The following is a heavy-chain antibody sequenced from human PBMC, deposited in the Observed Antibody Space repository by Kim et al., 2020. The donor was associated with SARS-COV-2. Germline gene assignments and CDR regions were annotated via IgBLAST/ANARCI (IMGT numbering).Heavy chain of an antibody. CDR2: ISGDGGST. J-gene: IGHJ6*03. D-gene: IGHD3-9*01. CDR3: AKDTRHRSSGFDWLREVRYYYYYMDV. V-gene: IGHV3-43*02. Sequence: GGSLRLSCAASGFTFDDYAMHWVRQAPGKGLEWVSLISGDGGSTYYADSVKGRFTISRDNSKNSLYLQMNSLRTEDTALYYCAKDTRHRSSGFDWLREVRYYYYYMDVWGKGTTVTVSS. CDR1: GFTFDDYA.